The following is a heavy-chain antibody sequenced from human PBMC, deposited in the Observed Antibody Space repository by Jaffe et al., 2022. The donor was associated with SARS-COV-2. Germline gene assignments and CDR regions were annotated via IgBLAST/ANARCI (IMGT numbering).Heavy chain of an antibody. CDR2: INPNSGGT. V-gene: IGHV1-2*06. CDR3: ARYGDYAAF. D-gene: IGHD4-17*01. J-gene: IGHJ4*02. Sequence: QVQLVQSGAEVKKPGASVKVSCKASGYPFSDYYIHWVRQAPGQGFEWMGRINPNSGGTDYAQKFQGRVTMTRDTSISTAYMELSSLRSDDTALYYCARYGDYAAFWGQGTLVTVSS. CDR1: GYPFSDYY.